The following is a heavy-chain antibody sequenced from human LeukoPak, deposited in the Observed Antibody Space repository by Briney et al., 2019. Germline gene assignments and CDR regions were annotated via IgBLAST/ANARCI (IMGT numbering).Heavy chain of an antibody. CDR2: ISSGSGYM. CDR1: GFTFSSHS. D-gene: IGHD2-2*01. CDR3: ARPTSTTSSDGFDI. Sequence: GGSLRLSCAGSGFTFSSHSMNWVRQAPGQGLEWVSSISSGSGYMYYADSVKGRFTISRDNARNSLFPQMNSLRAEDTAIYYCARPTSTTSSDGFDIWGRGTMVTVSS. V-gene: IGHV3-21*01. J-gene: IGHJ3*02.